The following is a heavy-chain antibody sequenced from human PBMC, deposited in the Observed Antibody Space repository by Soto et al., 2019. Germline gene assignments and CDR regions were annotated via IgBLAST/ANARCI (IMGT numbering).Heavy chain of an antibody. CDR2: IIDSGGST. D-gene: IGHD1-26*01. J-gene: IGHJ6*02. CDR1: GFTFSSYA. CDR3: GKGRSYYYYYGVDV. Sequence: GGSLRLSCAASGFTFSSYAMSWVRQAPGKGLEWVSDIIDSGGSTYYADAVKGRFTISRDNSKSTLYLQMNSLRAEDTAVYYCGKGRSYYYYYGVDVWGQGTTVTVSS. V-gene: IGHV3-23*01.